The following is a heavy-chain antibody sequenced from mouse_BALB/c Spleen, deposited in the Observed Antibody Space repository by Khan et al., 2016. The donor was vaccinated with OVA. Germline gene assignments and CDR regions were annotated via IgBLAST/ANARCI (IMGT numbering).Heavy chain of an antibody. J-gene: IGHJ4*01. CDR2: IWGGGST. V-gene: IGHV2-6-5*01. CDR3: AKGVWSYYYTVDY. CDR1: GFSLSDYG. Sequence: QVQLKQSGPGLVAPSQNLSITCTVSGFSLSDYGVSWIRQPPGKGLEWLGVIWGGGSTYYNSALKSRLSISKDNSKSPVFLKMSSLQSDDTAMFYCAKGVWSYYYTVDYWGQGTSGTVSS.